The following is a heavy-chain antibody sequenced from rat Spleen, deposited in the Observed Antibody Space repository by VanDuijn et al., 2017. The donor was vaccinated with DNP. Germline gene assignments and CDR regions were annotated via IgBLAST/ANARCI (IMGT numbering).Heavy chain of an antibody. CDR3: ARSPYYSDGAYYFNWFAY. CDR2: INGAGST. V-gene: IGHV3-3*01. J-gene: IGHJ3*01. D-gene: IGHD1-12*02. Sequence: EVQLQESGPGLVKPSQSLSLTCSVTGYSITSSYRWNWIRKFPGNKLEWMGFINGAGSTNYNPSLKSRISITRDTSKNQFFLQVNSITSEDTATYYCARSPYYSDGAYYFNWFAYWGQGTLVTVSS. CDR1: GYSITSSYR.